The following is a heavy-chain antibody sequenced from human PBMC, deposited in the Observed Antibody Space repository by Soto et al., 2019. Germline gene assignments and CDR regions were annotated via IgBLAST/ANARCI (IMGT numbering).Heavy chain of an antibody. V-gene: IGHV3-33*01. CDR2: IWYDGSNK. D-gene: IGHD3-16*01. CDR1: GFTFSSYG. J-gene: IGHJ4*02. Sequence: PGGSLRLSCAASGFTFSSYGMHWVRQAPGKGLEWVAVIWYDGSNKYYADSVKGRFTISRDNSKNTLYLQMNSLRAEDTAVYYCARDPSLPFYVWGSTDLTTKFDYWGQGTLVTVSS. CDR3: ARDPSLPFYVWGSTDLTTKFDY.